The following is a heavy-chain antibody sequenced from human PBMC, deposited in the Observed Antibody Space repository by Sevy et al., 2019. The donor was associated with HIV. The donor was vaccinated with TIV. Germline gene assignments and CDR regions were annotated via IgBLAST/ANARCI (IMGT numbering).Heavy chain of an antibody. CDR2: IYYSGST. CDR3: ARHNGGWYGTITYYFDY. Sequence: SETLSLTCTVSGGSISSNNYYWGWIRQPPGKGLAWIGSIYYSGSTYYNPSLKSRVTISVDTSKNQFSLKLSSVTAADTAVFYCARHNGGWYGTITYYFDYWGQGTLVTVSS. CDR1: GGSISSNNYY. D-gene: IGHD6-19*01. J-gene: IGHJ4*02. V-gene: IGHV4-39*01.